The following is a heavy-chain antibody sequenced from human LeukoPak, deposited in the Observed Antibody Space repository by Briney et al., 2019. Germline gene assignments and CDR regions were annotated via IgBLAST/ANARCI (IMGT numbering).Heavy chain of an antibody. CDR2: IWYDGSNK. CDR3: AKDSRLLTYYFDY. D-gene: IGHD1-20*01. CDR1: GFTFNNYG. J-gene: IGHJ4*02. Sequence: PGGSLRLSCAASGFTFNNYGMHWVRQAPGKGLEWVAVIWYDGSNKHYADSVKGRFTFSRDNSKNTLYLQMNSLRAEDTAVYYCAKDSRLLTYYFDYWGQGTLVTVSS. V-gene: IGHV3-33*06.